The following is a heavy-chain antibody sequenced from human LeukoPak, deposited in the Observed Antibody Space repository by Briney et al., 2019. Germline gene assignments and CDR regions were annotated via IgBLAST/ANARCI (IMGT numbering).Heavy chain of an antibody. CDR1: GGSVSSGRYY. J-gene: IGHJ4*02. Sequence: PSETLSLICTVSGGSVSSGRYYWSWIRQPPGKGLEWIGYISYSGSTNYNHSLKSRVTISVDTSKNQFSLKLSSVTAADTAVYYCARGGSGTYYHYWGQGTLVTVSS. V-gene: IGHV4-61*01. CDR3: ARGGSGTYYHY. D-gene: IGHD1-26*01. CDR2: ISYSGST.